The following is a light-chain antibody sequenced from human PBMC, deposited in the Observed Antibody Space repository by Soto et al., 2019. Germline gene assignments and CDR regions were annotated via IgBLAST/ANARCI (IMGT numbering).Light chain of an antibody. J-gene: IGLJ1*01. CDR2: RYS. CDR3: QSYDNSLSSYV. CDR1: SSNIGTGYD. Sequence: QSVLTQPPSVSGAPGQRVTISCTGSSSNIGTGYDVHWYQQVPGTAPKLLMYRYSNRPSGVPDRFSGSKSGASASLAITGLQAEDEADYYCQSYDNSLSSYVFGTGTKVTVL. V-gene: IGLV1-40*01.